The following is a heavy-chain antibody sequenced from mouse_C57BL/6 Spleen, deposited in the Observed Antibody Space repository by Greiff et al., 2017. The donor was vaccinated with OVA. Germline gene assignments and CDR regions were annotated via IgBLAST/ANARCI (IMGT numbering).Heavy chain of an antibody. Sequence: VQLQQSGPELVKPGASVKISCKASGYSFTGYYMNWVKQSPEKSLEWIGEINPSTGGTTYNQKFKAKATLTVDKSSSTAYMQLKSLTSEDSAVYYCARRGYYYGTPYWYFDVWGTGTTVTVSS. CDR2: INPSTGGT. J-gene: IGHJ1*03. CDR1: GYSFTGYY. D-gene: IGHD1-1*01. CDR3: ARRGYYYGTPYWYFDV. V-gene: IGHV1-42*01.